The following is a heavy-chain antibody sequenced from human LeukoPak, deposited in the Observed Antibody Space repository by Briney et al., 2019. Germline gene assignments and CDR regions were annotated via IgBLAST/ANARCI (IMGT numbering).Heavy chain of an antibody. V-gene: IGHV3-33*06. J-gene: IGHJ4*02. CDR2: LWNDGSHT. D-gene: IGHD4-17*01. Sequence: QPGGSLRLSCAASGFTFSNYGMHWVRQAPGKERVWVAALWNDGSHTFYEDSVKGRFTISRDNGKNTLYLQMTSLRAEDTAVYYCAKDSDEYGDSYFDTWGQGILVTVSS. CDR3: AKDSDEYGDSYFDT. CDR1: GFTFSNYG.